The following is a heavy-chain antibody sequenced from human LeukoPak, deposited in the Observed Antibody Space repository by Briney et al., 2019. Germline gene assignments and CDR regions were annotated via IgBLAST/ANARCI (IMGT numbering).Heavy chain of an antibody. J-gene: IGHJ4*02. CDR1: GFTFSSYW. CDR3: ARGGSSGYPDY. Sequence: PGGSLRLSCATSGFTFSSYWMHWVRQAPGKGLVWVSRINSDGSSTSYADSVKGRFTISRDNAKNTLYLQMNSLRAEDTAVYYCARGGSSGYPDYWGQGTLVTVSS. D-gene: IGHD3-22*01. CDR2: INSDGSST. V-gene: IGHV3-74*01.